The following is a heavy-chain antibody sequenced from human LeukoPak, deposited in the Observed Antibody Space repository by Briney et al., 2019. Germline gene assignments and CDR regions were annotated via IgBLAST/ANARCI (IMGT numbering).Heavy chain of an antibody. CDR2: ISSDGSNK. J-gene: IGHJ4*02. V-gene: IGHV3-30*04. D-gene: IGHD2-2*01. CDR3: ARDSVAPAVHYYFDY. Sequence: GGSLRLSCAASGFTFSSYAMHWVRQAPGKGLEWVAVISSDGSNKYYADSVKGRFTISRDNSKNTLYLQMNSLRAEDTAVYYCARDSVAPAVHYYFDYWGPGTLVTVSS. CDR1: GFTFSSYA.